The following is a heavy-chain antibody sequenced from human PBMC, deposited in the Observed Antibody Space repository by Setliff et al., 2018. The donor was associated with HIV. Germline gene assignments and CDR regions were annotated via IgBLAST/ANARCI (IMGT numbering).Heavy chain of an antibody. CDR1: GGTFSNYA. CDR3: TADFLFWWSGF. Sequence: SVKVSCKASGGTFSNYAFSWVRQAPGQGLEWMGGLIPIVDITKSTQKFRDRVTFTADESTKTAQMELSGLKTEDTGIYYCTADFLFWWSGFWGQGTVVTVSS. J-gene: IGHJ3*01. D-gene: IGHD2-15*01. V-gene: IGHV1-69*10. CDR2: LIPIVDIT.